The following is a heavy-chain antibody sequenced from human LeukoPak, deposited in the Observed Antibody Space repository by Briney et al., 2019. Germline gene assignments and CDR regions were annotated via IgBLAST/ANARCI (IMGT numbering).Heavy chain of an antibody. CDR1: GYTFTGYY. Sequence: GASVKVSCKASGYTFTGYYMHWVRQAPGQGLEWMGWINPNSGGTNYAQKLQGRVTMTTDTSTSTAYMELRSLRSDDTAVYYCARAGLPFYYYYMDVWGKGTTVTISS. CDR2: INPNSGGT. CDR3: ARAGLPFYYYYMDV. J-gene: IGHJ6*03. V-gene: IGHV1-2*02. D-gene: IGHD5-12*01.